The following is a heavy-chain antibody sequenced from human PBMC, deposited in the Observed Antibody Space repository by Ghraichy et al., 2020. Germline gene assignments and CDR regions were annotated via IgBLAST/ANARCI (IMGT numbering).Heavy chain of an antibody. CDR3: ASQGMGVGGLSYYYYGMDV. D-gene: IGHD3-16*01. Sequence: GESLNISCAASGFTFSSYSMNWVRQAPGKGLEWVSSISSSSSYIYYADSVKGRFTISRDNAKNSLYLQMNSLRAEDTAVYYCASQGMGVGGLSYYYYGMDVWGQGTTVTVSS. CDR1: GFTFSSYS. CDR2: ISSSSSYI. J-gene: IGHJ6*02. V-gene: IGHV3-21*01.